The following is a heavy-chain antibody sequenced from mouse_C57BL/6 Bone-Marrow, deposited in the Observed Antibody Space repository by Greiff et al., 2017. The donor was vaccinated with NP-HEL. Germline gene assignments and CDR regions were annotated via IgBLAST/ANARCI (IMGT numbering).Heavy chain of an antibody. Sequence: EVQRVESGGDLVKPGGSLKLSCAASGFTFSSYGMSWVRQTPDKRLEWVATISSGGSYTYYPDSVKGRFTISRDNAKNTLYLQMSSLKSEDTAMYYCARGSLQFAYWGQGTLVTVSA. J-gene: IGHJ3*01. CDR1: GFTFSSYG. CDR2: ISSGGSYT. CDR3: ARGSLQFAY. V-gene: IGHV5-6*01. D-gene: IGHD6-2*01.